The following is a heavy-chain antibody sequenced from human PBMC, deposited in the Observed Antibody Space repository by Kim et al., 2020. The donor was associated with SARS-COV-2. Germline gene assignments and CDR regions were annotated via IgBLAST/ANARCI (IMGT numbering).Heavy chain of an antibody. D-gene: IGHD2-2*01. CDR2: IKSKTDGGTT. V-gene: IGHV3-15*01. J-gene: IGHJ3*02. Sequence: GGSLRLSCAASGFTFSNAWMSWVRQAPGKGLEWVGRIKSKTDGGTTDYAAPVKGRFTISRDDSKNTLYLQMNSLKTEDTAVYYCTTFLTIVVVPAAMRGDDAFDIWGQGTMVTVSS. CDR3: TTFLTIVVVPAAMRGDDAFDI. CDR1: GFTFSNAW.